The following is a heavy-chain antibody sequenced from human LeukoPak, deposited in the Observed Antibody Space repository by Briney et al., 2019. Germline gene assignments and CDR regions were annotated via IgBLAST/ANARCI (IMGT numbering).Heavy chain of an antibody. J-gene: IGHJ6*03. CDR3: ARGGCSGGSCYRKTRYYYYYYYMDV. CDR2: VNHSGST. Sequence: SETLSLTCAVYGGSFSGFYWSWIRQPPGTRLEWIGEVNHSGSTDYNPSLKSRVTISVDTSKNQFSLKVSSVTAADTAVYYCARGGCSGGSCYRKTRYYYYYYYMDVWGKGTTVTVSS. CDR1: GGSFSGFY. D-gene: IGHD2-15*01. V-gene: IGHV4-34*01.